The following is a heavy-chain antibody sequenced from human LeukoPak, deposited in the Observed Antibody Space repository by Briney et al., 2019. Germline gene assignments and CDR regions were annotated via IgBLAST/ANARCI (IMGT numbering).Heavy chain of an antibody. J-gene: IGHJ6*02. CDR1: GFTFSSYE. Sequence: GGSLRLSCAASGFTFSSYEMNSVRQAPGKGLEWVSYISSSGSAIYYADSVKGRFTISRDNAKNSLYLQMNSLRAEDTAVYYCARDNLQTIYYYYGMDVWGQGTTVTVSS. D-gene: IGHD5-24*01. CDR3: ARDNLQTIYYYYGMDV. V-gene: IGHV3-48*03. CDR2: ISSSGSAI.